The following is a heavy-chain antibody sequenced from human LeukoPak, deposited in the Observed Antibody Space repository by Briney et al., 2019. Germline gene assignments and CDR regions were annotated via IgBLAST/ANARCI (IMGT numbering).Heavy chain of an antibody. J-gene: IGHJ4*02. D-gene: IGHD3-3*01. V-gene: IGHV1-8*01. CDR3: ARRLPDFWSGYYTGDDY. CDR1: GYTFTSYD. Sequence: GASVKVSCKASGYTFTSYDINWVRQATGQGLEWMGWMNPNSGNTGYAQKFQGRVTMTRNTSISTAYMELSSLRSEDTAVYYCARRLPDFWSGYYTGDDYWGQGTLVTVSS. CDR2: MNPNSGNT.